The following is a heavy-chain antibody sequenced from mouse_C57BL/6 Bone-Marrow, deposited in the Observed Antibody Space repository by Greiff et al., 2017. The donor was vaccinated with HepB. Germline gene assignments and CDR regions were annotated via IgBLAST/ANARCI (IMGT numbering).Heavy chain of an antibody. CDR3: ARGITPYYYAMDY. CDR1: GYTFTNYW. CDR2: IYPGGGYT. V-gene: IGHV1-63*01. Sequence: VQRVESGAELVRPGTSVKMSCKASGYTFTNYWIGWAKQRPGHGLEWIGDIYPGGGYTNYNEKFKGKATLTADKSSSTAYMQFSSLTSEDSAIYYCARGITPYYYAMDYWGQGTSVTVSS. D-gene: IGHD2-4*01. J-gene: IGHJ4*01.